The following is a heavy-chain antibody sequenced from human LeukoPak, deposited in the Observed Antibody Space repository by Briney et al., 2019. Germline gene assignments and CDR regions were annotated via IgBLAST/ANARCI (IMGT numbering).Heavy chain of an antibody. CDR1: GFTFSDYY. CDR3: TKDITAGGLDY. Sequence: AGGSLRLSCAASGFTFSDYYMSWIRQAPGKGLEWVSYISSSGSTIYYADSVKGRFTISRDNAKNSLYLQMNSLRTDDTALYYCTKDITAGGLDYWGQGTLVTVSS. D-gene: IGHD6-13*01. J-gene: IGHJ4*02. CDR2: ISSSGSTI. V-gene: IGHV3-11*01.